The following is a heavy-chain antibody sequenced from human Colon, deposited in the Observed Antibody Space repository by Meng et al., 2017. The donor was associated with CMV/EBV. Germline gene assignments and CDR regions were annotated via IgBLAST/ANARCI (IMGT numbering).Heavy chain of an antibody. CDR3: ARDQDYGSGSCFDN. D-gene: IGHD3-10*01. J-gene: IGHJ4*02. Sequence: GGSLRLSCAASGLTFNGYGLHWVRQAPGKGLEWVAFIGSDGSIKRYSDSVKGRFNISRDNSKSTLWLQMHSLRPEDTAVYYCARDQDYGSGSCFDNWGQGTLVTVSS. V-gene: IGHV3-30*02. CDR1: GLTFNGYG. CDR2: IGSDGSIK.